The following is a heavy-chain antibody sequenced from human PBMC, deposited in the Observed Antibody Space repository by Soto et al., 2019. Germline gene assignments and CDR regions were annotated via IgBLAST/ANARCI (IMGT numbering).Heavy chain of an antibody. D-gene: IGHD6-19*01. Sequence: GGSLRLTCATSGLTFSNYAMNWVRQAPGKGLEWVSSITSSSSYINYADSVKGRFTISRDNAKTSLYLQMNSLRAEDTAVYYCAREPGVSSGWYVDYWGQGTLVTVSS. CDR1: GLTFSNYA. CDR2: ITSSSSYI. CDR3: AREPGVSSGWYVDY. J-gene: IGHJ4*02. V-gene: IGHV3-21*01.